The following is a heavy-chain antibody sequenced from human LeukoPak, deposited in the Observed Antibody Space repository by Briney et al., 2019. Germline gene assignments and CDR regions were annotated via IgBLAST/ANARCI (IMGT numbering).Heavy chain of an antibody. Sequence: GASVNVSCKVSGYTLTELSMRWVRQAPGKGREWMGGFDPEDGETIYAQKFQGRVTMTEDISTDTAYMELSSLRSEDTAVYYCATGDRELYYFDYWGQGTLVTVSS. D-gene: IGHD2-15*01. CDR3: ATGDRELYYFDY. CDR1: GYTLTELS. CDR2: FDPEDGET. J-gene: IGHJ4*02. V-gene: IGHV1-24*01.